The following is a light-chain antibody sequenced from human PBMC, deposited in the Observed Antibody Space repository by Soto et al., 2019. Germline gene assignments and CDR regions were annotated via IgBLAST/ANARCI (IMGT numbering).Light chain of an antibody. CDR3: QQYNNWPRT. V-gene: IGKV3D-15*01. CDR1: QSVTVN. CDR2: AAS. Sequence: TQSPSTVSLSPGEGVTLSCRASQSVTVNSLAWYQQKPGQAPRLLIYAASTRAAAVPDRFTGSGSGTEFTLTISSLQSEDFAVYYCQQYNNWPRTFGQGTKVDIK. J-gene: IGKJ1*01.